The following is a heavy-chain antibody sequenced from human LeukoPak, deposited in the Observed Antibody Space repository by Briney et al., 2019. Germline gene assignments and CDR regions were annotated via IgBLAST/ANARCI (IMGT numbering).Heavy chain of an antibody. D-gene: IGHD6-19*01. CDR2: ISSSSSYT. V-gene: IGHV3-11*05. CDR1: GFTFSDYY. CDR3: ARDFKAVAGTSHEVFDY. Sequence: KPGGSLRLSCAASGFTFSDYYMSWIRQAPGKGLEWVSFISSSSSYTNYADSVKGRFTISRDNAKNSPYLQVNSLRAEDTAVYYCARDFKAVAGTSHEVFDYWGQGTLVTVSS. J-gene: IGHJ4*02.